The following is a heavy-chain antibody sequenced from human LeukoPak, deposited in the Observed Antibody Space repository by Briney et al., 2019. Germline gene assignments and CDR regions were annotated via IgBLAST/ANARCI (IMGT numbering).Heavy chain of an antibody. D-gene: IGHD3-3*01. CDR1: GGSISSYY. CDR2: IYYSGST. CDR3: ARDTAFWSGYYTYNWFDP. J-gene: IGHJ5*02. Sequence: PSETLSLTCTVSGGSISSYYWSWIRQPPGKGLEWIGYIYYSGSTNYNPSLKSRVTMSVDTSKNQFSLKLSSVTAADTAVYYCARDTAFWSGYYTYNWFDPWGQGTLVTVSS. V-gene: IGHV4-59*12.